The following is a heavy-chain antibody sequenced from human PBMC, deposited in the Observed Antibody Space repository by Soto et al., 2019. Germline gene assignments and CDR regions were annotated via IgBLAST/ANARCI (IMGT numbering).Heavy chain of an antibody. D-gene: IGHD3-22*01. J-gene: IGHJ6*02. CDR3: ARDRRTDYDNSNYYYDYGLDG. V-gene: IGHV3-21*01. Sequence: GGSLRLSCAASGFTFSSYSMNWVRQAPGKGLEWVSSISSSSSYIYYADSVKGRFTISRDNAKNSLYLQMNSLRAEDTAVYYCARDRRTDYDNSNYYYDYGLDGGGPGTKDNVSS. CDR2: ISSSSSYI. CDR1: GFTFSSYS.